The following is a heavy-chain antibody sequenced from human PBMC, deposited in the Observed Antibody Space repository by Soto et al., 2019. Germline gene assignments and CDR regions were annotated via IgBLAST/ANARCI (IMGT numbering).Heavy chain of an antibody. CDR2: IYPGDSDT. D-gene: IGHD6-19*01. CDR1: GYSFTSYW. V-gene: IGHV5-51*01. CDR3: ARCRYSSGWDPRFFYYGMDV. J-gene: IGHJ6*02. Sequence: GESLKISCKGSGYSFTSYWIGWVRQMPGKGLEWMGIIYPGDSDTRYSPSFQGQVTISADKSISTAYLQWSSLKASDTAMYYCARCRYSSGWDPRFFYYGMDVWGQGTTVTVSS.